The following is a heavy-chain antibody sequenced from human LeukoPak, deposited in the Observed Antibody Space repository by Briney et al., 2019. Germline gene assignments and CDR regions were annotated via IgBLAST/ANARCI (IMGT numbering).Heavy chain of an antibody. J-gene: IGHJ5*02. V-gene: IGHV3-23*01. CDR3: AKAALSVPSPRFKGWFDP. D-gene: IGHD3-16*01. CDR2: ISGSDGST. CDR1: GFTFSSYA. Sequence: PGGSLRLSCAASGFTFSSYAMSWVRQAPGKGLERVSAISGSDGSTYYADSVKGRFTISRDNSKNTLYLQMNSLRAEDTAVYYCAKAALSVPSPRFKGWFDPWGQGTLVTVSS.